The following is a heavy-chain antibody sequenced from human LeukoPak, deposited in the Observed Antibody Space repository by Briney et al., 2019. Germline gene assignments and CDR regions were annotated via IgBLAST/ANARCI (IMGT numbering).Heavy chain of an antibody. Sequence: GGSLRLSCAASGFTFSSYAMSWVRQAPGKGLEWVSAISGSGGSTYYADSVKGRFTISRDNAKNSLYLQMDSLRVDDTAVYYCARPLQGSYAMDVWGLGTTVIVSS. V-gene: IGHV3-23*01. J-gene: IGHJ6*02. CDR3: ARPLQGSYAMDV. CDR1: GFTFSSYA. CDR2: ISGSGGST.